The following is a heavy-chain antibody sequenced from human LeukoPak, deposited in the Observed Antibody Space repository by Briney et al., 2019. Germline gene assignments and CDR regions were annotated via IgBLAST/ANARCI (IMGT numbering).Heavy chain of an antibody. CDR1: GGSISSSSYY. V-gene: IGHV4-39*01. CDR2: VYYSGNT. CDR3: ATYPYSGRSGWQALDY. D-gene: IGHD5-12*01. J-gene: IGHJ4*02. Sequence: KPSETLSLTCTVSGGSISSSSYYWGWIRQPPGKGLEWIGNVYYSGNTYYNSSLGSRVTMSVDTSKNQFSLRLNSVTAADTAVYYCATYPYSGRSGWQALDYWGQGALVTVSS.